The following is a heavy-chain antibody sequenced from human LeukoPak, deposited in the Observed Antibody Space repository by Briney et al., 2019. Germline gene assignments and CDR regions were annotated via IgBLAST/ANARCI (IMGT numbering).Heavy chain of an antibody. CDR1: GGSISSGGYY. J-gene: IGHJ4*02. D-gene: IGHD1-26*01. CDR2: IYYSGGT. CDR3: ARDGDGSYIN. Sequence: PSQTLSLTCTVSGGSISSGGYYWSWIRQHPGKGLEWIGYIYYSGGTYYNPSLKSRVTISVDTSKNQFSLKLSSVTAADTAVYYCARDGDGSYINWGQGTLVTVSS. V-gene: IGHV4-31*03.